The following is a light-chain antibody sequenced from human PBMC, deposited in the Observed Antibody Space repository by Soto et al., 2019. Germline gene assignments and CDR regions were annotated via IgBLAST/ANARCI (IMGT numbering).Light chain of an antibody. V-gene: IGLV2-14*01. CDR1: SSDVGGYKY. CDR2: EVS. Sequence: QSALTQPASVSGSPGQSITISCTGTSSDVGGYKYVSWYQQLPGKAPKLMIYEVSNRPSGVSNRFSGSKSGNTASLTISGLQAEDEADYYCSSYTTGTTLVVFGGGTQLTVL. J-gene: IGLJ2*01. CDR3: SSYTTGTTLVV.